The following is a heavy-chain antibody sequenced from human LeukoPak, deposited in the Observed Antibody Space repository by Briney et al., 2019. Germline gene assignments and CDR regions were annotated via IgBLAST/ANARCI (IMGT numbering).Heavy chain of an antibody. J-gene: IGHJ4*02. V-gene: IGHV3-30*18. CDR2: ISYDGSSK. Sequence: GRSLRLSCAASGFTFSSYGMHWVRQAPGKGLEWVAVISYDGSSKYYADSVKGRFTISRDNSKNTLYLQMNSLRAEDTAVYYCAKTGSIAVSLGYWGQGTLVTVSS. D-gene: IGHD6-19*01. CDR3: AKTGSIAVSLGY. CDR1: GFTFSSYG.